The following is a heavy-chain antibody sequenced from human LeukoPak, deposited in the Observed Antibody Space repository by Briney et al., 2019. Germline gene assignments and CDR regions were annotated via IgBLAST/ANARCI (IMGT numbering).Heavy chain of an antibody. Sequence: SETLSLTCAVYGGSFSGYYWSWIRQPPGKGLEWIGEINHSGSTNYNPSLKSRVTISVDTSKNQFSLKLSSVTAADTAVHYCARITYYDYVWGSYRQSAAFDIWGQGTMVTVSS. D-gene: IGHD3-16*02. CDR1: GGSFSGYY. V-gene: IGHV4-34*01. J-gene: IGHJ3*02. CDR2: INHSGST. CDR3: ARITYYDYVWGSYRQSAAFDI.